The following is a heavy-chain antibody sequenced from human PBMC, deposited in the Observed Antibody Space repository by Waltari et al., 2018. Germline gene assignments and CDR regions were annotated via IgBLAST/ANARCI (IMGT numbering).Heavy chain of an antibody. V-gene: IGHV3-23*03. D-gene: IGHD6-13*01. Sequence: EVQLLESGGGLVQPGGSLRLSCAASGFTFSSYAMSWFRQAPGKGLEWVSVIYSGGSTYYADSVKGRFTISRDNSKNTLYLQMNSLRAEDTAVYYCAKDWDSSSWYLDYWGQGTLVTVSS. CDR3: AKDWDSSSWYLDY. CDR1: GFTFSSYA. CDR2: IYSGGST. J-gene: IGHJ4*02.